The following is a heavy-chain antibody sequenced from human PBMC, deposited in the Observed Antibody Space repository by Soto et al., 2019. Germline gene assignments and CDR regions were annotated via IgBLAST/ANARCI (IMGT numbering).Heavy chain of an antibody. CDR1: GFSFSRSA. D-gene: IGHD3-22*01. CDR3: AADNSGYLDSAFDI. V-gene: IGHV1-58*01. Sequence: QMRLVQSGPEVRRPGASVKVSCKASGFSFSRSAVHWVRQARGQGLEWIGWIVGFSGNTNYAQRVPQRLSFTRDLSTSTVYMEWYNLTSDDTAIYFCAADNSGYLDSAFDIWGQGTAVIVSS. J-gene: IGHJ3*02. CDR2: IVGFSGNT.